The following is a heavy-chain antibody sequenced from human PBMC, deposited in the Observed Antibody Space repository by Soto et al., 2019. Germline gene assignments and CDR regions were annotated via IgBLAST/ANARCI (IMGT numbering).Heavy chain of an antibody. V-gene: IGHV3-30-3*01. CDR2: ISYDGSDK. J-gene: IGHJ4*02. CDR3: ARDYYKYYDSSGYYRSPAY. Sequence: HPGGSLRLSCAAPGFTFSSYAMHWVRQAPGKGLEWVALISYDGSDKDYADSVKGRFTISRDNSRNTLFLQMNSLRAEDTAVYYCARDYYKYYDSSGYYRSPAYWGQGT. D-gene: IGHD3-22*01. CDR1: GFTFSSYA.